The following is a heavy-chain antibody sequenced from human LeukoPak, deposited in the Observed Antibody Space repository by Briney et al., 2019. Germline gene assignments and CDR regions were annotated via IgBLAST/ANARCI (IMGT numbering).Heavy chain of an antibody. V-gene: IGHV3-23*01. D-gene: IGHD3-22*01. J-gene: IGHJ4*02. CDR1: GFSFSSYA. Sequence: GGSLRLSCAASGFSFSSYAMTWARQAPGKGLEWVSGISGSGDNTYYADSVKGRFTISRDNSKNTLYVQVNSLGTEDTAAYYCAKGSYYDSSGSFYFDYWGQGTLVTVSS. CDR3: AKGSYYDSSGSFYFDY. CDR2: ISGSGDNT.